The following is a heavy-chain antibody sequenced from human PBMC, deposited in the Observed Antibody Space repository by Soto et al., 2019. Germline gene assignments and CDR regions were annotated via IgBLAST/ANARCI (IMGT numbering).Heavy chain of an antibody. D-gene: IGHD4-17*01. J-gene: IGHJ5*02. CDR3: ARHGFYGDYSSNYFDP. V-gene: IGHV5-51*01. CDR2: IYPSDSQT. CDR1: GYSFSSWW. Sequence: GESLKISCKGSGYSFSSWWIAWVRQMPGKGLEYMGIIYPSDSQTRYSPSFQGQVTISADKSISTAYLQWSSLKASDTAIYYCARHGFYGDYSSNYFDPWGQGTLVTVSS.